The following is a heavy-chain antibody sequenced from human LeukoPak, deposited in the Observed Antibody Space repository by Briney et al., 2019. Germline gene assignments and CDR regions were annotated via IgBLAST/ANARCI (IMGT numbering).Heavy chain of an antibody. D-gene: IGHD3-10*01. CDR3: ASWYYYGSGRYFDY. CDR1: GGSISSYY. Sequence: PSETLSLTCTVSGVSGGSISSYYWTRIRQPPGKGLEWIGYIYGSGNTNVNPALKSRITISVDTSKKQFSLKLSSVTAADTAVYYCASWYYYGSGRYFDYWGQGTLVTVSS. J-gene: IGHJ4*02. V-gene: IGHV4-59*08. CDR2: IYGSGNT.